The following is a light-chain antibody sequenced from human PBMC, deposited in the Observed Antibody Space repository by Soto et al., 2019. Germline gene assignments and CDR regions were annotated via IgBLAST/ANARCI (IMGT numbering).Light chain of an antibody. CDR3: QAWDSSTVV. J-gene: IGLJ2*01. CDR2: QDD. Sequence: SYELTQPPSVSVSPGQTASITCSGDKLGDKFASWYQQKPGQSPVLVIYQDDKRPSGIPERFSGPNSGNTATLTISGTQAMDEADYYCQAWDSSTVVFGGGTQLTVL. CDR1: KLGDKF. V-gene: IGLV3-1*01.